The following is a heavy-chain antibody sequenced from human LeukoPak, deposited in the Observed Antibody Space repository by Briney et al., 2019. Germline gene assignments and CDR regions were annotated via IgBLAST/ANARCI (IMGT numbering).Heavy chain of an antibody. J-gene: IGHJ4*02. CDR3: ATGQEWLGFDN. Sequence: PGGSLRLSCAASGFTVSSVYMSWVRQAPGKGLQWVASVSGSGFTNYVNSLRGRFTISRDNAKNSLYLQMNSLRAEDTAVYYCATGQEWLGFDNWGQGTLVTVSS. D-gene: IGHD6-19*01. CDR2: VSGSGFT. CDR1: GFTVSSVY. V-gene: IGHV3-69-1*01.